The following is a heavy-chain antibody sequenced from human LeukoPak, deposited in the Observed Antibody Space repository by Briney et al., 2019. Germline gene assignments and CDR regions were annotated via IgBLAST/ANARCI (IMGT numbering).Heavy chain of an antibody. V-gene: IGHV4-39*01. Sequence: PSDTLSLTCTASDGSISSINYYWGWIRQPPGKGLEWIGSIYYSGSTYYNPSLKSRVTISVDTSKNQFSLKLSSVTAADTAVYYCARTTRDFDYWGQGTLVTVSS. J-gene: IGHJ4*02. CDR1: DGSISSINYY. CDR2: IYYSGST. CDR3: ARTTRDFDY. D-gene: IGHD1-1*01.